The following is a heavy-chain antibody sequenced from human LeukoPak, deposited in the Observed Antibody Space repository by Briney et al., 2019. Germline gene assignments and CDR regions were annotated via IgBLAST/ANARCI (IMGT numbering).Heavy chain of an antibody. D-gene: IGHD4-17*01. CDR2: IKQDASER. CDR1: GFGFSGYW. Sequence: GGSLRLSCAGSGFGFSGYWMSWVRQVPGKGLEWVANIKQDASERYYVDSVRGRFTISRDNTRNSQYLQMNSLRAEDTAVYYCARETVNWGQGTLVTVSS. V-gene: IGHV3-7*01. J-gene: IGHJ4*02. CDR3: ARETVN.